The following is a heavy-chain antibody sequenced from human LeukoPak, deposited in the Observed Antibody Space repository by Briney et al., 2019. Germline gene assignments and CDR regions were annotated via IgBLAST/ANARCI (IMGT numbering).Heavy chain of an antibody. CDR1: GDSITNKY. D-gene: IGHD3-22*01. CDR3: ASESNYDRGGYLAWGPKQVYYFVMDV. CDR2: ISNSGSR. V-gene: IGHV4-4*07. J-gene: IGHJ6*02. Sequence: SETLSLTCAVSGDSITNKYWTWIRQPAGRGLEFVGRISNSGSRDYNPSLNNRVTRSLDTFRNQVSLELTSVTAADTAVYFCASESNYDRGGYLAWGPKQVYYFVMDVWGQGTTVTVSS.